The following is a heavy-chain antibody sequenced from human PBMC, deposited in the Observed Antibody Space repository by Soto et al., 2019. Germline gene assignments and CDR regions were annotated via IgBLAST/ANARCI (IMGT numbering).Heavy chain of an antibody. CDR2: IYYSGST. V-gene: IGHV4-59*01. J-gene: IGHJ5*02. CDR1: GGSISSYY. Sequence: ETLSLTCTVSGGSISSYYLTWIRQPPGKGLEWIGYIYYSGSTNYNPSLKSRVTISVDTSKNQFSLKLSSVTAADTAVYYCAREPQSGYSGYGGSWFDPWGQGTLVTVS. CDR3: AREPQSGYSGYGGSWFDP. D-gene: IGHD5-12*01.